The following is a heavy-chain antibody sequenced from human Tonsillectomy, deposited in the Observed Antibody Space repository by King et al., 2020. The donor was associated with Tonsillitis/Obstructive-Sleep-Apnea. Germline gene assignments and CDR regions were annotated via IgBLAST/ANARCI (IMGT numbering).Heavy chain of an antibody. CDR1: GFTFSKYW. Sequence: VQLVESGGGLVQPGGSLRLSCAASGFTFSKYWMSWVRQAPGKGLEWVANIKQDGSEKYYVDSVKGRFTISRDNAKNSLCLQMNSLKAEDTAVYYCARADDDYGDFEYYFDYWGQGTLVTVSS. V-gene: IGHV3-7*03. CDR2: IKQDGSEK. J-gene: IGHJ4*02. CDR3: ARADDDYGDFEYYFDY. D-gene: IGHD4-17*01.